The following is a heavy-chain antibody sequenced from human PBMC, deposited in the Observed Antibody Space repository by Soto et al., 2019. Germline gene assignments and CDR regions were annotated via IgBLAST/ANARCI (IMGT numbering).Heavy chain of an antibody. Sequence: TGGSLIVSCAASGFTFSSYAMSWVRQDPGKGLEWVSAISGSGGSTYYADSVKGRFTISRDNSKNTLYLQMNSLRAEDTAVYYCAKRLYNWNPHFDYWGQGTLVTVSS. CDR3: AKRLYNWNPHFDY. D-gene: IGHD1-20*01. CDR1: GFTFSSYA. J-gene: IGHJ4*02. CDR2: ISGSGGST. V-gene: IGHV3-23*01.